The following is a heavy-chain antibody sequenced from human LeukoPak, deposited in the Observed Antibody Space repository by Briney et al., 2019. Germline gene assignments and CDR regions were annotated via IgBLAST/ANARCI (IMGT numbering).Heavy chain of an antibody. D-gene: IGHD3-3*02. CDR3: ARDLATNWFDP. CDR2: IYYSGST. V-gene: IGHV4-59*01. Sequence: SETLSLTCTVSGGSIGTYYWSWVRQPPGKGLEWIGYIYYSGSTNYNPSLKSRVTISVDTSKNQFSLQLSSVTAADTAVYYCARDLATNWFDPWGQGTLVTVSS. CDR1: GGSIGTYY. J-gene: IGHJ5*02.